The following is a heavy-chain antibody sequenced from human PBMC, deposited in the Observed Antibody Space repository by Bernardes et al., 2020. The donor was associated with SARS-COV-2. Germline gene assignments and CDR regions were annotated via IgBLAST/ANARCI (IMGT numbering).Heavy chain of an antibody. D-gene: IGHD3-3*01. CDR1: GGTFSSYA. Sequence: SVKVSCKASGGTFSSYAISWVRQAPGQGLEWMGGIIPIFGTANYAQKFQGRVTITADESTSTAYMELRSLRSDDTAVYYCARGYYDFWSGYYYYYYMDVWGKGTTVTVSS. CDR2: IIPIFGTA. V-gene: IGHV1-69*13. CDR3: ARGYYDFWSGYYYYYYMDV. J-gene: IGHJ6*03.